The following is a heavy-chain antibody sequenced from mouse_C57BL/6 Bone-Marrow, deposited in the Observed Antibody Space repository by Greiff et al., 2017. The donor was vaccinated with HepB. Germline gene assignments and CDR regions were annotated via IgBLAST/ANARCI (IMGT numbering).Heavy chain of an antibody. J-gene: IGHJ4*01. V-gene: IGHV7-3*01. CDR1: GFTFTDYY. CDR3: ARYRGGVDY. Sequence: EVKVVDSGGGLVQPGGSLSLSCAASGFTFTDYYMSWVRQPPGKALEWLGFIRNKANGYTTEYSASVKGRFTISRDNSQSILYLQMNALRAEDSATYYCARYRGGVDYWGQGTSVTVSS. CDR2: IRNKANGYTT.